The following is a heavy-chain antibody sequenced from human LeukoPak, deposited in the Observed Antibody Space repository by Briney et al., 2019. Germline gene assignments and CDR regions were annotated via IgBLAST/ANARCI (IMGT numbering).Heavy chain of an antibody. J-gene: IGHJ4*02. V-gene: IGHV4-59*01. CDR3: ASVDYQYYFDY. D-gene: IGHD4-11*01. CDR2: IYYSGST. CDR1: GGSISSYN. Sequence: PSETLSLTCTVSGGSISSYNWSWIRQPPGKGLEWIGYIYYSGSTRYNPSPKSRVTISVDTSKSQFSLKLSSVTAADTAVYYCASVDYQYYFDYWGQGTLVTVSS.